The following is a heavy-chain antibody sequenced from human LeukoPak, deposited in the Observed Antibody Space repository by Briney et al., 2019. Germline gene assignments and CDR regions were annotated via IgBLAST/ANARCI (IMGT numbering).Heavy chain of an antibody. D-gene: IGHD3-16*01. Sequence: GGSLRLSCAASGYTFSSYEMNWVGQAPGRGLEWLSYISRSAGTIYYADSVKGRFTISRDNAKNSLYLQMNSLRAEDTAVYYCAREGGLGWYLDLWGRGTLVTVSS. J-gene: IGHJ2*01. CDR1: GYTFSSYE. CDR3: AREGGLGWYLDL. CDR2: ISRSAGTI. V-gene: IGHV3-48*03.